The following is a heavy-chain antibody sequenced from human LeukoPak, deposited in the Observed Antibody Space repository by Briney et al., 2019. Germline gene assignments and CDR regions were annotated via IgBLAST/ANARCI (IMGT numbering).Heavy chain of an antibody. J-gene: IGHJ4*02. CDR1: GGSISSGGYS. V-gene: IGHV4-30-2*01. D-gene: IGHD4-17*01. Sequence: SQTLSLTCAVPGGSISSGGYSWSWIRQPPGKGLEWIGYIYHSGSTYYNPSLKSRVTISVDRSKNQFSLKLSSVTAADTAVYYCARAIDYGDSYYFDYWGQGTLVTVSS. CDR3: ARAIDYGDSYYFDY. CDR2: IYHSGST.